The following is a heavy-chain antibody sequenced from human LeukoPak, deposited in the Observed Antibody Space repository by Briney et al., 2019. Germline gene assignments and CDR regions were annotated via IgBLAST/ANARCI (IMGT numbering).Heavy chain of an antibody. V-gene: IGHV5-51*01. Sequence: GGSLQISCKGSGYRLTSYWIGWVRQMPGKGLEWMGIIYPGDSDTRYSPSFQGQVTISADKSISTAYLQWSSLKASDTAMYYCARSLEWLGHSGFDYWGQGTLVTVSS. CDR3: ARSLEWLGHSGFDY. J-gene: IGHJ4*02. D-gene: IGHD6-19*01. CDR1: GYRLTSYW. CDR2: IYPGDSDT.